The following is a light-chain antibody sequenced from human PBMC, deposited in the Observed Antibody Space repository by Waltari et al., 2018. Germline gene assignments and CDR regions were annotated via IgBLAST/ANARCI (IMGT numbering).Light chain of an antibody. CDR2: DQN. V-gene: IGLV3-19*01. CDR3: HSRDASGVGGS. CDR1: SLRSYY. J-gene: IGLJ2*01. Sequence: SSELTQDPAVSVAMGQTAPTTCQGNSLRSYYASWYQPRPGQAPRLVMFDQNNRPSGVPDRFSGSNSDNTASLTITGAQAEDEASYYCHSRDASGVGGSFGGGTKLTVL.